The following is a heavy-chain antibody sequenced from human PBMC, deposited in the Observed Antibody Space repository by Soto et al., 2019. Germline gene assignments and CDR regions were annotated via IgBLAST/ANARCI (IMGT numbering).Heavy chain of an antibody. V-gene: IGHV4-31*03. CDR1: GDSISSSHYY. CDR3: ARDHGSELWSPPSLYYAMNV. CDR2: IYYSGST. J-gene: IGHJ6*02. D-gene: IGHD3-3*01. Sequence: NPSETLSLTCNVSGDSISSSHYYWPWIRQHPGKGPEGIGYIYYSGSTYYNPYLKSRVRIAIDTSNNQFSLKLDSVTAADTAIYYCARDHGSELWSPPSLYYAMNVWGQGTPVTVSS.